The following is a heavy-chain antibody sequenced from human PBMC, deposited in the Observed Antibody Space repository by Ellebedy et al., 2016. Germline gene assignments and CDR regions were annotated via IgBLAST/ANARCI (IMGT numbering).Heavy chain of an antibody. CDR3: YYGHYSGF. CDR1: GLTVSSFF. Sequence: GGSLRLXCAPSGLTVSSFFMGWVRQAPGKGLEWVSTMRGDGAKTHLADSVKGRFTISRDNSRYTLYLQMDSLTAADTAVYYCYYGHYSGFWGQGTLVTVSS. CDR2: MRGDGAKT. V-gene: IGHV3-23*01. D-gene: IGHD4-17*01. J-gene: IGHJ4*02.